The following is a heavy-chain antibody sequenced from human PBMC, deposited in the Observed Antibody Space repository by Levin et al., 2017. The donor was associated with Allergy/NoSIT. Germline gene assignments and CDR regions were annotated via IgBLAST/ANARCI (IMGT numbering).Heavy chain of an antibody. CDR1: GFTFDDYA. J-gene: IGHJ4*02. V-gene: IGHV3-9*01. D-gene: IGHD2-15*01. CDR3: AKDKYCSGGSCNYYFDY. CDR2: ISWNSGSI. Sequence: GGSLRLSCAASGFTFDDYAMHWVRQAPGKGLEWVSGISWNSGSIGYADSVKGRFTISRDNAKNSLYLQMNSLRAEDTALYYCAKDKYCSGGSCNYYFDYWGQGTLVTVSS.